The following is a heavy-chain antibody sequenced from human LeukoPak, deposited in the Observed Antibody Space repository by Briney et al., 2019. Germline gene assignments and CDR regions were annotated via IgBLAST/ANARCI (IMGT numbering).Heavy chain of an antibody. CDR2: INHSGST. CDR3: ARGGYYYDNPTPFDY. D-gene: IGHD3-22*01. CDR1: GGSFSGYY. J-gene: IGHJ4*02. V-gene: IGHV4-34*01. Sequence: SETLSLTCAVYGGSFSGYYWSWIRQPPGKGLEWIGEINHSGSTNYNPSLKSRVTISVDTSKNQFSLKLSSVTAADTAVYYCARGGYYYDNPTPFDYWGQGTLDTVSS.